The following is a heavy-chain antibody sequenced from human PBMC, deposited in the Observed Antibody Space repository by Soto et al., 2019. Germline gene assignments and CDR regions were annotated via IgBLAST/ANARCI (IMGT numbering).Heavy chain of an antibody. CDR2: FDPEDGET. CDR3: ATGVPVSTLFDY. CDR1: GYTLTELS. J-gene: IGHJ4*02. D-gene: IGHD2-2*01. V-gene: IGHV1-24*01. Sequence: QVQLVQSGAEVKKPGASVKVSCKVSGYTLTELSMHWVRQAPGKGLEWMGGFDPEDGETIYAQKFQGRXXMXEXXSTDTAYMELSSLRSEDTAVYYCATGVPVSTLFDYWGQGTLVTVSS.